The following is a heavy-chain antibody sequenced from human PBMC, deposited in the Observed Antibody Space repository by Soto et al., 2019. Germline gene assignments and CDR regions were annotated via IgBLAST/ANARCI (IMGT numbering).Heavy chain of an antibody. CDR2: IYYSGST. J-gene: IGHJ2*01. CDR3: ARLPRIYSGYFGL. Sequence: SETLSLTCTVSGGSISSTSHYWGWIRQPPGKGLAWIGTIYYSGSTYYNPSLKSRVTISVDTSKNQFSLKLTSVTAADTAVYYCARLPRIYSGYFGLWGRGTLVTVSS. CDR1: GGSISSTSHY. D-gene: IGHD1-26*01. V-gene: IGHV4-39*01.